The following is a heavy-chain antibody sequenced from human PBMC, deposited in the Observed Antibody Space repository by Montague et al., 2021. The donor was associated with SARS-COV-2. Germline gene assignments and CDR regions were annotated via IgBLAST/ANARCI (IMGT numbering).Heavy chain of an antibody. CDR2: ISSSISYI. CDR1: GFTFSSYS. D-gene: IGHD3-10*01. Sequence: SLRLSCAASGFTFSSYSMNWVRQAPGKVLEWVSSISSSISYIYXXXSXXXRFTISRDNAKNSLYLQLNSLRVEDTAVYYCARGIRITMVRGVTIDYWGQGTLVTVSS. CDR3: ARGIRITMVRGVTIDY. V-gene: IGHV3-21*01. J-gene: IGHJ4*02.